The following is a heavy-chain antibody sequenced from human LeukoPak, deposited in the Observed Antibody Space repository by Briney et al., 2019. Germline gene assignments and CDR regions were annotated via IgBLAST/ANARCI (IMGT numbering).Heavy chain of an antibody. CDR1: GFTFTNAW. CDR2: IKRKTDGGTT. J-gene: IGHJ4*02. D-gene: IGHD3-22*01. V-gene: IGHV3-15*07. Sequence: GGSLRLSCAASGFTFTNAWMNWVRQAPGKGLEWVGRIKRKTDGGTTDYAAPVKGRFTISRDDSKNTLFLQMNSLKTEDTAMYYCATAPRGYVDYWGQGTLVTVSS. CDR3: ATAPRGYVDY.